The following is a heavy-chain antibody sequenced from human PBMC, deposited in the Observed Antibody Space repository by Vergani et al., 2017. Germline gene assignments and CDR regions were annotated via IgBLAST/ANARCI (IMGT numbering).Heavy chain of an antibody. D-gene: IGHD3-10*01. CDR1: GGSFSGYY. CDR2: INHSGST. Sequence: QVQLPQWGAGLLKPSETLSLTCAVYGGSFSGYYWSWIRQPPGKGLEWIGEINHSGSTNYNPSLKSRVTISVDTSKNQFSLKLSSVTAADTAVYYCAKGGGSGSPDYWGQGTLVTVSS. V-gene: IGHV4-34*01. J-gene: IGHJ4*02. CDR3: AKGGGSGSPDY.